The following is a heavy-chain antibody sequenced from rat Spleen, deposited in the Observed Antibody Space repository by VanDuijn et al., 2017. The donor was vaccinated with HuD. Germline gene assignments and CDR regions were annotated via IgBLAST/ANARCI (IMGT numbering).Heavy chain of an antibody. V-gene: IGHV5-29*01. CDR3: TRHFSPADYYSSFPVLY. J-gene: IGHJ3*01. Sequence: EVQLVESDGGLVQPGRSLKLSCAVSGFTFSDNYMAWVRQAPTKGLEWVATISHDGSSTYYRDSVMGRFTISRDNAKSTLYLQMDSLRSEDTATYYCTRHFSPADYYSSFPVLYWGQGTLVTVSS. CDR2: ISHDGSST. D-gene: IGHD1-2*01. CDR1: GFTFSDNY.